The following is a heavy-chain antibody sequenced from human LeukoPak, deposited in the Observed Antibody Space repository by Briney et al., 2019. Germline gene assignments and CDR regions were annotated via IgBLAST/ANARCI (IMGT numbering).Heavy chain of an antibody. D-gene: IGHD3-10*01. CDR2: INPNSGGT. Sequence: ASVKVSCKASGYTFTGYYMHWVRQAPGQGLEWMGWINPNSGGTNYAQKFQGRVTMTRDTSISTAYMELSRLTSDDTAVYFCARETYYSSGNVYNRIDYWGQGTLVTVSS. V-gene: IGHV1-2*02. J-gene: IGHJ4*02. CDR1: GYTFTGYY. CDR3: ARETYYSSGNVYNRIDY.